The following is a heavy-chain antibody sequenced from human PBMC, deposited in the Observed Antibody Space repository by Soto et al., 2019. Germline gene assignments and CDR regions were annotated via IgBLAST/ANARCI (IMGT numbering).Heavy chain of an antibody. CDR3: ARDVI. CDR1: GFTFSNFW. Sequence: EVQLVESGGGLVQPGGSLRLSCAASGFTFSNFWMSWVRQAPGKGVEWVAAIKEDGSEKNYVDSVRGRFTISRDNAKNSLYLQMNSLRADDTAVYYCARDVIWGQGSLVSVSS. CDR2: IKEDGSEK. J-gene: IGHJ4*02. V-gene: IGHV3-7*05.